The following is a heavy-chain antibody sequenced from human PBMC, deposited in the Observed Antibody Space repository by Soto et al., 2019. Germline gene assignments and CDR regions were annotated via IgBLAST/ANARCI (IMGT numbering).Heavy chain of an antibody. CDR1: GGSFSSSTYY. V-gene: IGHV4-39*01. J-gene: IGHJ4*02. D-gene: IGHD5-12*01. Sequence: QLQLQESGPRLVKPAETLSLTCIVSGGSFSSSTYYGGWIRQPPGRGLEWIGSIFHSGSTYYNPSLKSRLPLSVDTSKNRFYLRLSSVTAADTAVYYCASAPGFNLFDSWGQGTLVTVSS. CDR3: ASAPGFNLFDS. CDR2: IFHSGST.